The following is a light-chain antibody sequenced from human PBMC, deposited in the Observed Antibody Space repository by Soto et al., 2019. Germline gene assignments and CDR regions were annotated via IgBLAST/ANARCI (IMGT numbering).Light chain of an antibody. Sequence: QSVLTQPPSASGSPGQSVTISCSGTSSDVGGFNYVSWYQQHPGKAPKIMIYDVSKRPSGVPDRFSGSKSDNTASLTISGLQAEDEADYYCCSYAGSYTFVFGIGTKVTV. CDR2: DVS. CDR1: SSDVGGFNY. J-gene: IGLJ1*01. V-gene: IGLV2-11*01. CDR3: CSYAGSYTFV.